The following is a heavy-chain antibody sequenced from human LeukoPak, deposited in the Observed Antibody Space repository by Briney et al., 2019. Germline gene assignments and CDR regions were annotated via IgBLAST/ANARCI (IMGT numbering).Heavy chain of an antibody. CDR3: ARGGYYDSSGPSDY. Sequence: GGSLRLSCAASGFTVSSNYMSWVRQAPGKGLEWVSVIYSGGSTYYADSVKGRFTISRDNSKNTLYLQMNSLGAEDTAVYYCARGGYYDSSGPSDYWGQGTLVTVSS. CDR1: GFTVSSNY. J-gene: IGHJ4*02. V-gene: IGHV3-66*02. D-gene: IGHD3-22*01. CDR2: IYSGGST.